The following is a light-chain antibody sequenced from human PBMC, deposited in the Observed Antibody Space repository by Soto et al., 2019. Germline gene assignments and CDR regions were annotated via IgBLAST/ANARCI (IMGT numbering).Light chain of an antibody. CDR2: DDS. CDR3: SSYTSSSTLLYV. CDR1: SSDVGGYND. J-gene: IGLJ1*01. Sequence: QSALTQPPSVSGSPGQSITISCTGTSSDVGGYNDVSWYQQHPGKAPKLMIYDDSNRPSGVSNRFSGAKSGNTASLTISGLQADDEADYYCSSYTSSSTLLYVFGTGTKVTVL. V-gene: IGLV2-14*01.